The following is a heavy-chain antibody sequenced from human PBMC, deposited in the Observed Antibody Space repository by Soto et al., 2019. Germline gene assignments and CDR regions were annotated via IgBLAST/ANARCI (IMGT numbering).Heavy chain of an antibody. CDR3: ARARMVRGIIYYYGMDV. V-gene: IGHV4-31*03. CDR1: GVSISSDGNY. CDR2: IYYSGST. Sequence: QVQLQESGPGLVKSSQTLSLTCTVSGVSISSDGNYWSWIRQHPGKGLEWIGYIYYSGSTYYNPSLKSRFIISVDASKNQSSRKLNSVTAADTAVYYCARARMVRGIIYYYGMDVWGQGTTVTVSS. D-gene: IGHD3-10*01. J-gene: IGHJ6*02.